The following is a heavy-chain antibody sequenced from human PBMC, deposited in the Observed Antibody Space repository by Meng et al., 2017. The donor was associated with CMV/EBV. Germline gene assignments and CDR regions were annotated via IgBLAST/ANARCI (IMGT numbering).Heavy chain of an antibody. CDR1: GGSISSGDYY. V-gene: IGHV4-30-4*08. J-gene: IGHJ4*02. D-gene: IGHD3-22*01. Sequence: GRLQEPGPGLVTPSKTLSLTWTGSGGSISSGDYYWSWIRQPPGKGLEWIGYIYYSGSTYYNPSLKSRVTIAVDTSKNQFSLKLSSVTAADTAVYYCARAAPDYYDSSGPPDYWGQGTLVTVSS. CDR2: IYYSGST. CDR3: ARAAPDYYDSSGPPDY.